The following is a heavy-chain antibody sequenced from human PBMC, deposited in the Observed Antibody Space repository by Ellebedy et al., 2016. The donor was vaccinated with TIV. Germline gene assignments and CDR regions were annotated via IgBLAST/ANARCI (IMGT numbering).Heavy chain of an antibody. CDR2: IYYSGST. D-gene: IGHD3-10*01. Sequence: SETLSLTCTVSGGSISSGDYYWSWIRQHPEKGLEWIGYIYYSGSTNYNPSLKSRVTISVDTSKNQFSLKLSSVTAADTAVYYCARGPYGSGWADYYYYYMDVWGKGTTVTVSS. CDR3: ARGPYGSGWADYYYYYMDV. V-gene: IGHV4-61*08. CDR1: GGSISSGDYY. J-gene: IGHJ6*03.